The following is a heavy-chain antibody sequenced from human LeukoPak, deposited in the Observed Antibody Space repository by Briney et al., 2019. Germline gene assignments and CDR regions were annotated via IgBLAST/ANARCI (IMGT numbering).Heavy chain of an antibody. CDR3: ARSYGGGSYNWFDP. Sequence: SETLSLTCTVSGGSISSYYWSWIRQPPGKGLEWIGYIYYSGSTNYNPSLKSRVTISVDTSKNQFSLKLSSVTAADTAVYYCARSYGGGSYNWFDPWGQGTLVTVPS. CDR1: GGSISSYY. CDR2: IYYSGST. V-gene: IGHV4-59*01. D-gene: IGHD4-23*01. J-gene: IGHJ5*02.